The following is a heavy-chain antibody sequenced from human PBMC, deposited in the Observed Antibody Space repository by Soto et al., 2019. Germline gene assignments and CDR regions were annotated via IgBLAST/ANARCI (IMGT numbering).Heavy chain of an antibody. CDR2: ISGSGGST. CDR3: AKDIGVEQWLEGAFDI. D-gene: IGHD6-19*01. CDR1: GFTFSSYA. Sequence: GGSLRLSCAASGFTFSSYAMSWVRQAPGKGLEWVSAISGSGGSTYYADSVKGRFTISRDNSKNTLYLQMNSLRAEDTAVYYCAKDIGVEQWLEGAFDIWGQGTMVTVSS. V-gene: IGHV3-23*01. J-gene: IGHJ3*02.